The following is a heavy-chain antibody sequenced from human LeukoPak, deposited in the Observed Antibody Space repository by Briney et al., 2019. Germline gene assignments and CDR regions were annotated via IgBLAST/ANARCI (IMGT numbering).Heavy chain of an antibody. J-gene: IGHJ3*02. CDR2: ISSSGSTI. V-gene: IGHV3-11*01. CDR1: GFTFSSYW. Sequence: GGSLRLSCAASGFTFSSYWMSWIRQAPGKGLEWVSYISSSGSTIYYADSVKGRFTISRDNAKNSLYLQMNSLRAEDTAVYYCARAPPLHHYYGSGSYLGAFDIWGQGTMVTVSS. CDR3: ARAPPLHHYYGSGSYLGAFDI. D-gene: IGHD3-10*01.